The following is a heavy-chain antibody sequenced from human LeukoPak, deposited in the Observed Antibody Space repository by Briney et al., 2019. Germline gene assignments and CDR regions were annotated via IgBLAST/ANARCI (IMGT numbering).Heavy chain of an antibody. CDR3: ARWFYDFWSGYYIADY. D-gene: IGHD3-3*01. Sequence: ASVKVSCKASGYTFTGYYMHWVRQVPGQGLEWMGRINPNSGGTNYAQKFQGRVTMTRDTSISTAYMELSRLRSDDTAVYYCARWFYDFWSGYYIADYWGQGTLVTVSS. CDR1: GYTFTGYY. CDR2: INPNSGGT. J-gene: IGHJ4*02. V-gene: IGHV1-2*06.